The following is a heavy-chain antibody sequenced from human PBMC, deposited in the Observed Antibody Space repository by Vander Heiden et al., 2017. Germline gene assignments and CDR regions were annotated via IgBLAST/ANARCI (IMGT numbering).Heavy chain of an antibody. CDR3: ARTYYYDSSGYFDY. D-gene: IGHD3-22*01. Sequence: MHRVRQAPGQGLEWMGRINPNSGGTNYAQKFQGRVTMTRDTSISTAYMELSRLRSDDTAVYYCARTYYYDSSGYFDYWGQGTLVTVSS. J-gene: IGHJ4*02. CDR2: INPNSGGT. V-gene: IGHV1-2*06.